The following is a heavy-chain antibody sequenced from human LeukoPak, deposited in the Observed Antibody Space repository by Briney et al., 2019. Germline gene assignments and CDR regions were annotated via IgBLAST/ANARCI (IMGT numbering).Heavy chain of an antibody. Sequence: ASVKVSCKASGYTFTGYYMHWVRQAPGQGLEWTGRINPNSGGTNYAQKFQGRVTMTRDTSISTAYMELSRLRSDDTAVYYCARVYYYDSSGLGGWFDPWGQGTLVTVSS. J-gene: IGHJ5*02. V-gene: IGHV1-2*06. CDR2: INPNSGGT. D-gene: IGHD3-22*01. CDR3: ARVYYYDSSGLGGWFDP. CDR1: GYTFTGYY.